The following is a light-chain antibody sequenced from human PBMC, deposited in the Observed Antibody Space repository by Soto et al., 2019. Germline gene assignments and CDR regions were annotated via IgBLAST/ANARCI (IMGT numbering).Light chain of an antibody. CDR3: QQYNNWPPWT. CDR1: QSVSSN. CDR2: DAS. J-gene: IGKJ1*01. V-gene: IGKV3-15*01. Sequence: EIVMTQSPATLSVFPGERATLSCRASQSVSSNLAWYRQKPGQAPRLLIYDASTRATGIPARFSGSGSGTEFTLTISSLQSEDFAIYYCQQYNNWPPWTFGQGTKVDIK.